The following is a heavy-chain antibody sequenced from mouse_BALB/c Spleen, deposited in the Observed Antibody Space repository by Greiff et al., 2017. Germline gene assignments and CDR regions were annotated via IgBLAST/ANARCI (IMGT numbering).Heavy chain of an antibody. CDR3: ARSKTTVVDYAMDY. CDR2: IDPENGNT. Sequence: EVQLQQSGAELVRPGALVKLSCKASGFNIKDYYMHWVKQRPEQGLEWIGWIDPENGNTIYDPKFQGKASITADTSSNTAYLQLSSLTSEDTAVYYCARSKTTVVDYAMDYWGQGTSVTVSS. J-gene: IGHJ4*01. V-gene: IGHV14-1*02. D-gene: IGHD1-1*01. CDR1: GFNIKDYY.